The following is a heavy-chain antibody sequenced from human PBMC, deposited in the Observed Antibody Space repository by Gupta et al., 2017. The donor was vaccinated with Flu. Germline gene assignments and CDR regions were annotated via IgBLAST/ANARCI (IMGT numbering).Heavy chain of an antibody. CDR3: AHSQGNTIFGVVIMRGYYFDY. V-gene: IGHV2-5*01. CDR1: GFSLSTSGVG. CDR2: IYWNDDK. J-gene: IGHJ4*02. D-gene: IGHD3-3*01. Sequence: QITLKESGPTLVKPTQTLTLTCTFSGFSLSTSGVGVGWIRQPPGKALEWLALIYWNDDKRYSPPLESRLTITKDTSKNQVVLTMTNMDPVDTATYYCAHSQGNTIFGVVIMRGYYFDYWGQGTLVTVSS.